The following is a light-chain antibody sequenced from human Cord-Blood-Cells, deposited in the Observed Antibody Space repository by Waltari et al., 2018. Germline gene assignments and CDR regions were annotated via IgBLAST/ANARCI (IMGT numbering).Light chain of an antibody. J-gene: IGLJ2*01. V-gene: IGLV2-11*01. CDR3: CSYAGSDTFVV. CDR1: SSDVGGYNY. Sequence: QSALTQPRSVSGSPGQSVTISCTGTSSDVGGYNYVSWYQQHPGKAPKLMIYDVSKRPSGVHDRFSGSKSGNTASLTISGLRAEDEADYYCCSYAGSDTFVVFGGGTKLTVL. CDR2: DVS.